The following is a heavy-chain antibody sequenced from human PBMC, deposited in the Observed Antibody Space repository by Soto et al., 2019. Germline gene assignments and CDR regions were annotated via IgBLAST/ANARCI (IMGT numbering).Heavy chain of an antibody. J-gene: IGHJ6*02. CDR3: ARDHGYYGMDV. Sequence: LRLSCAASGFTFSSYGMHWVRQAPGKGLEWVAVIWYDGSNKYYADSVKGRFTISRDNSKNTLYLQMNSLRAEDTAVYYCARDHGYYGMDVWGQGTTVTVSS. CDR1: GFTFSSYG. CDR2: IWYDGSNK. V-gene: IGHV3-33*01.